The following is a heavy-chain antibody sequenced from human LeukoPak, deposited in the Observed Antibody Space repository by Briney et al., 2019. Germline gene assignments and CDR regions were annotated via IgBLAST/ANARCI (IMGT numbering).Heavy chain of an antibody. CDR3: ARDLGSGWLDY. CDR1: GGSISSGGYS. V-gene: IGHV4-31*03. CDR2: IYYSGST. D-gene: IGHD6-19*01. Sequence: PSETLSLTCTVSGGSISSGGYSWSWIRQHPGKGLEWIGYIYYSGSTYYNPPLKSRVTISVVTSKNQFSLKLSSVTAADTAVYYCARDLGSGWLDYWGQGTLVTVSS. J-gene: IGHJ4*02.